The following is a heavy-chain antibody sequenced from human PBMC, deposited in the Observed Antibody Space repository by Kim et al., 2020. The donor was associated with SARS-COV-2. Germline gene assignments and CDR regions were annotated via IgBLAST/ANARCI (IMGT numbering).Heavy chain of an antibody. D-gene: IGHD2-2*01. V-gene: IGHV3-15*01. Sequence: GGSLRLSCAVSGIPFSNAWMNWVRQTPGKGLQWIGRIKSKTDGGTADYAAPVKGRFTISRDDSKNTLYLLMNSLKTYDSGVYYCTTVSMRWGQGTLVTVS. CDR1: GIPFSNAW. CDR3: TTVSMR. J-gene: IGHJ4*02. CDR2: IKSKTDGGTA.